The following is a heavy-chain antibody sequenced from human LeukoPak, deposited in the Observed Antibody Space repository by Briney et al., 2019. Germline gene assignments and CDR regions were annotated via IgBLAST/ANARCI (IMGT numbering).Heavy chain of an antibody. CDR2: IYYSGST. J-gene: IGHJ6*03. V-gene: IGHV4-61*05. Sequence: SETLSLTCTVSGGSISGSLYYWGWVRQPPGKGLKWIGYIYYSGSTNYNPSLKSRVTISVDTSKNQFSLRLSSVTAADTAVYYCARDYYMDVWGKGTTVTVSS. CDR1: GGSISGSLYY. CDR3: ARDYYMDV.